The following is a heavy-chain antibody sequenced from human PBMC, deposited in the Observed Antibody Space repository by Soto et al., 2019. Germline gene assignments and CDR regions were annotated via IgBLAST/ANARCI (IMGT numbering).Heavy chain of an antibody. Sequence: ASVKVSCKVSGYTLTELSMHWVRQAPGKGLEWMGGFDPEDGETIYAQKFQGRVTMTEDTSTDTAYMELSSLRSEDTAVYYCAIDCSYDISFRHYSRYFYGLDVWGQGTTVTAP. D-gene: IGHD3-9*01. CDR3: AIDCSYDISFRHYSRYFYGLDV. J-gene: IGHJ6*02. CDR1: GYTLTELS. CDR2: FDPEDGET. V-gene: IGHV1-24*01.